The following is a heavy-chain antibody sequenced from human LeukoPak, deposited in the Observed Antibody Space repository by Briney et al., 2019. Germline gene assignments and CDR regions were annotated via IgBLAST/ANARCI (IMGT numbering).Heavy chain of an antibody. CDR2: INHSGST. V-gene: IGHV4-34*01. D-gene: IGHD3-22*01. CDR1: GFTFDDYG. Sequence: GSLRLSCAASGFTFDDYGMSWIRQPPGKGLEWIGEINHSGSTNYNPSLKSRVTISVDTSKNQFSLKLSSVTAADTAVYYCARGVNKGYYYDSSGYYSKPTFDYWGQGTLVTVSS. J-gene: IGHJ4*02. CDR3: ARGVNKGYYYDSSGYYSKPTFDY.